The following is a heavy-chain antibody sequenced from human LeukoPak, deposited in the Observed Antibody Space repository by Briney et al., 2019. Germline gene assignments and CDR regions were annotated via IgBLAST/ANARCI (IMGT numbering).Heavy chain of an antibody. CDR3: ARDKGDYGDPRGYFDY. D-gene: IGHD4-17*01. V-gene: IGHV3-7*01. J-gene: IGHJ4*02. CDR1: GFPFTTYW. CDR2: IKQDGTEK. Sequence: GGSLRLSCAASGFPFTTYWMTWVRQAPGKGLEWVANIKQDGTEKYYVESVKGRFTISRDNAKNSLYLQMNSLRAEDTAVYYCARDKGDYGDPRGYFDYWGQGTLVTVSS.